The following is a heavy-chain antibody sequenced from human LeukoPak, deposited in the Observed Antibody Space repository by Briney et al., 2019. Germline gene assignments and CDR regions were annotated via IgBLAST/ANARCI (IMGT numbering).Heavy chain of an antibody. V-gene: IGHV3-23*01. CDR1: GFTVSSNY. J-gene: IGHJ4*02. Sequence: GGSLRLSCAASGFTVSSNYMSWVRQAPGKGLEWVSGISSSGGSTYYADSVKGRFTISRDNSKNTLYLQMNSLRAEDTAIYYCAKATTGDYWGQGTLVTVSS. CDR3: AKATTGDY. CDR2: ISSSGGST. D-gene: IGHD4-11*01.